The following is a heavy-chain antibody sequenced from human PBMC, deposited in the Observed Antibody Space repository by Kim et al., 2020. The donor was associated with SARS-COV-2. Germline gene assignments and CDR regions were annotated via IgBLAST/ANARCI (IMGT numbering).Heavy chain of an antibody. CDR3: GRVDADV. J-gene: IGHJ1*01. CDR1: GFTFSSAW. CDR2: IKRKTGGGTS. D-gene: IGHD3-3*01. V-gene: IGHV3-15*01. Sequence: GGSLRLSCAASGFTFSSAWMSWVRQAPGKGLEWVGSIKRKTGGGTSVYAVTVKCSFPSENDETKMTLQLKMQRVETEDIDEYSRGRVDADVRGQG.